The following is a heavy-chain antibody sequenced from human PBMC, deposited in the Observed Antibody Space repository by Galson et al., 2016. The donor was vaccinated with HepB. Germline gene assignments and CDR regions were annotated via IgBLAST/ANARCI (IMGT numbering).Heavy chain of an antibody. J-gene: IGHJ4*02. CDR3: ARGLYCSSTNCYTYPFDY. D-gene: IGHD2-2*01. V-gene: IGHV4-4*02. CDR1: AGSINSFNW. Sequence: ETLSLTCTISAGSINSFNWWTWVRQSPGKGLEWIGEINHSGSTNYNPSLKSRVTISVDTSRDQFSLKLSSVTAADTAVYYCARGLYCSSTNCYTYPFDYWGRGTLVTVSS. CDR2: INHSGST.